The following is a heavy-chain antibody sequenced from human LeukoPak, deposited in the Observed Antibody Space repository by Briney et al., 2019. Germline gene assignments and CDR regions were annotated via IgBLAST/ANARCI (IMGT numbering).Heavy chain of an antibody. D-gene: IGHD6-13*01. CDR2: IWYDGSNK. Sequence: GGSLRLSCAASGFTFSSYGMHWVRQAPGKGLEWVAVIWYDGSNKYYADSVKGRFTISRDNSKNTLYLQMNSLRAEDTAVYYCARDSPYSSSWYATYYFDYWGQGTLVTVSS. CDR1: GFTFSSYG. V-gene: IGHV3-33*01. CDR3: ARDSPYSSSWYATYYFDY. J-gene: IGHJ4*02.